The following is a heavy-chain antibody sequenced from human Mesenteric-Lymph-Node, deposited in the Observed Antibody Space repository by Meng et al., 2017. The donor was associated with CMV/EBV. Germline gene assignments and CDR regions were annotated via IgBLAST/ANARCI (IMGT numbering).Heavy chain of an antibody. CDR3: ARCDNWGPADV. D-gene: IGHD3-16*01. Sequence: GGSLRLSCAASGFTFSTSSMNWVRQAPGKGLEWVSSISTSSGAYVYYADSVKGRFTISRDNAKNSLYLQMNSLRAEDTAVYYCARCDNWGPADVWGQGTLVTVSS. CDR1: GFTFSTSS. CDR2: ISTSSGAYV. V-gene: IGHV3-21*01. J-gene: IGHJ4*01.